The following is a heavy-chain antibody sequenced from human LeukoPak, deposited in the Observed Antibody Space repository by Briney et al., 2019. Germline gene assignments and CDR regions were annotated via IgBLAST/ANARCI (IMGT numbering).Heavy chain of an antibody. CDR3: AREPYYDILTGYYYYYYGMDV. Sequence: SQTLSLTCTVSGGSISSGGYSWSWIRQHPGKGLEWIGYIYYSGGTYYNPSLKSRVTISVDTSKNQFSLKLSSVTAADTAVYYCAREPYYDILTGYYYYYYGMDVWGQGTTVTVSS. CDR2: IYYSGGT. V-gene: IGHV4-31*03. J-gene: IGHJ6*02. D-gene: IGHD3-9*01. CDR1: GGSISSGGYS.